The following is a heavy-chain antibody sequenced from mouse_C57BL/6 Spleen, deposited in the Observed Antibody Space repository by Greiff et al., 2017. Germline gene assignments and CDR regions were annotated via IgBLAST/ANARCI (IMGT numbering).Heavy chain of an antibody. D-gene: IGHD2-1*01. Sequence: QVQLQQPGAELVKPGASVKLSCKASGYTFTSYWMPWVKQRPGQGLEWIGMIHPNSGSTNYNEKFKSKATLTVDKSSSTAYMQLSSLTSEDSAVYYCAREEEIYSIAYWGQGTLVTVSA. J-gene: IGHJ3*01. V-gene: IGHV1-64*01. CDR1: GYTFTSYW. CDR2: IHPNSGST. CDR3: AREEEIYSIAY.